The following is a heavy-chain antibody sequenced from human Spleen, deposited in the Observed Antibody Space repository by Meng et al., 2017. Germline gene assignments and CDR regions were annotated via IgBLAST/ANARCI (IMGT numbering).Heavy chain of an antibody. Sequence: QVQLQQWGAGLLKPSETLSLTCVVSGGSFSDYYWSWIRQPPGKGLEWIGEINHSGSTNYNPSLESRATISVDTSQNNLSLKLSSVTAADTAVYYCARGAGPTDSYFDHWGQGTLVTVSS. V-gene: IGHV4-34*01. CDR3: ARGAGPTDSYFDH. CDR1: GGSFSDYY. CDR2: INHSGST. D-gene: IGHD4-17*01. J-gene: IGHJ4*02.